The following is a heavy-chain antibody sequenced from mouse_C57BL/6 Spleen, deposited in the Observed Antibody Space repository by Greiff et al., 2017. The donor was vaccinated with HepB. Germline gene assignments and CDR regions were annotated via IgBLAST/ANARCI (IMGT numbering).Heavy chain of an antibody. D-gene: IGHD3-2*02. CDR2: IDPNSGGT. CDR1: GYTFTSYW. Sequence: VQLQQSGAELVKPGASVKLSCKASGYTFTSYWMHWVKQRPGRGLEWIGRIDPNSGGTKYNEKFKSKATLTVDKPSSTAYMQLSSLTSEDSAVYYCAADSSGYVGYAMDYWGQGTSVTVSS. J-gene: IGHJ4*01. CDR3: AADSSGYVGYAMDY. V-gene: IGHV1-72*01.